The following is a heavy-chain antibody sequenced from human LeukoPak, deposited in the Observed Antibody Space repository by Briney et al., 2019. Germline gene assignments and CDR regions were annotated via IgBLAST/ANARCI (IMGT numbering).Heavy chain of an antibody. Sequence: GGSLRLSCAASGFTFSGYAMSWVRQAPGKGLEWVSAISGSGGSTYYADSVKGRFTISRDNSKNTLYLQMNSLRAEDTAVYYCARDRDDFWSGRGEFDPWGQGTLVTVSS. J-gene: IGHJ5*02. CDR1: GFTFSGYA. CDR3: ARDRDDFWSGRGEFDP. CDR2: ISGSGGST. V-gene: IGHV3-23*01. D-gene: IGHD3-3*01.